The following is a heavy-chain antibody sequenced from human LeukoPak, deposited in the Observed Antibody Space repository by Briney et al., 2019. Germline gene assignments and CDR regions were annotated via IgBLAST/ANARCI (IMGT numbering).Heavy chain of an antibody. CDR1: GGSISSYY. D-gene: IGHD6-25*01. CDR2: IYYSGST. V-gene: IGHV4-59*01. Sequence: SETLSLTCTVSGGSISSYYWSWIRQPPGKGLEWIGYIYYSGSTNYNPSLKSRVTISVDTSKNQFSLKLSSVTAADTAVYYCAREVKEADYYYGMDVWGQGTTVTVSS. J-gene: IGHJ6*02. CDR3: AREVKEADYYYGMDV.